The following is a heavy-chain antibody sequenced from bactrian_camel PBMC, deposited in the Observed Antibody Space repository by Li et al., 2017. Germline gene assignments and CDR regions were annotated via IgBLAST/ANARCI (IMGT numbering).Heavy chain of an antibody. Sequence: HVQLVESGGGSVQAGGSLRLSCTAREHTYSRYHMGWFRQLPGKEREGVACTGSDGPTTYADSVKGRFTLSQDNAKNTVYLQMNSLKPEDTAMYYCAARGPYCYTKLSVRDFTYRGQGTQVTVS. D-gene: IGHD2*01. CDR1: EHTYSRYH. CDR3: AARGPYCYTKLSVRDFTY. V-gene: IGHV3S55*01. CDR2: TGSDGPT. J-gene: IGHJ4*01.